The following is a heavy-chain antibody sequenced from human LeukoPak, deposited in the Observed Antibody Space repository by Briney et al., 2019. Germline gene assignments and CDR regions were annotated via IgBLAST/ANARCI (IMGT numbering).Heavy chain of an antibody. V-gene: IGHV1-69*05. CDR1: GGTLSSYA. CDR2: IIPIFGTA. CDR3: ARFGVTEKAYYYDSSGYTRHEYAFDI. Sequence: SVNVSCKASGGTLSSYAISWVRQAPGQGLEWMGGIIPIFGTANYAQKFQGRVTITTDESTSTAYMELSSLRSEATAVFYCARFGVTEKAYYYDSSGYTRHEYAFDIWGQGTMVTVSS. D-gene: IGHD3-22*01. J-gene: IGHJ3*02.